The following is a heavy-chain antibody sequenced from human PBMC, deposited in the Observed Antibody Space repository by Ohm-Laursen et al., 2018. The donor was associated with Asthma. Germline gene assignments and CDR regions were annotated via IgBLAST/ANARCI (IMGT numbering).Heavy chain of an antibody. Sequence: TLSLTCTVSGASISSGDHYWSWMRQHPGKGPEWIGYIYYSGSTNYNPSLESRLTISVGTSQNQFFLTLSSVTAADTAVYYCARDYGSGSYLGAFDIWGQGTMVTVSS. J-gene: IGHJ3*02. CDR1: GASISSGDHY. D-gene: IGHD3-10*01. CDR2: IYYSGST. CDR3: ARDYGSGSYLGAFDI. V-gene: IGHV4-31*03.